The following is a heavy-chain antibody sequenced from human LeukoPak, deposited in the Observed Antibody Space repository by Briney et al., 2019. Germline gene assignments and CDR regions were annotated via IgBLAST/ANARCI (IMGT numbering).Heavy chain of an antibody. CDR3: TRDPHYYHGNPHDF. D-gene: IGHD4-23*01. CDR2: IRSKDHGGTT. Sequence: GGSLRLSCTVSGLTFGDYALSWFRQAPGKGLEWLSFIRSKDHGGTTEYAASVKGRFTISRDDSNSIAYLQMNSLIIEDTAVYFCTRDPHYYHGNPHDFWGQGTRVTVSS. J-gene: IGHJ4*02. CDR1: GLTFGDYA. V-gene: IGHV3-49*03.